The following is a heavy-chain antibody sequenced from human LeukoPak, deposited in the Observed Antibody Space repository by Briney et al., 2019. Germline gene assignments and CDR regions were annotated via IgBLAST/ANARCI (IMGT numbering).Heavy chain of an antibody. Sequence: GGSLRLSCAASGFTFSSYEMNWVRQAPGKGPEWVSYISSSGSTIYYADSVKGRFTISRDNSKNTLYLQMNSLRAEDTAVYYCAKSVLWFGGIHYYFDYWGQGTLVTVSS. CDR1: GFTFSSYE. CDR3: AKSVLWFGGIHYYFDY. D-gene: IGHD3-10*01. V-gene: IGHV3-48*03. J-gene: IGHJ4*02. CDR2: ISSSGSTI.